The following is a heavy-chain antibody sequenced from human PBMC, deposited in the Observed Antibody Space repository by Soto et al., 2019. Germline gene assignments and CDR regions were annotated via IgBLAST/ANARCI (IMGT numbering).Heavy chain of an antibody. CDR3: VRHREGHCCDYCFDC. Sequence: SETLSLTCAVSGYSISSSNWWGWIRQPPGKGLEWIGYIFYSGSTNYNPSLKSRVTISVDTSKNQFSLRLSSVTAADTAVYYCVRHREGHCCDYCFDCCGQGTRVTVAS. CDR2: IFYSGST. J-gene: IGHJ4*02. CDR1: GYSISSSNW. D-gene: IGHD2-21*02. V-gene: IGHV4-28*01.